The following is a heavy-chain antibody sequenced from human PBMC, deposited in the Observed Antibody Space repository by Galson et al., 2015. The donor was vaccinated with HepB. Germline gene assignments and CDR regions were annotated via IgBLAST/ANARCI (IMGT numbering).Heavy chain of an antibody. J-gene: IGHJ4*02. CDR3: AGGAYYYGSGSFSLDY. V-gene: IGHV1-69*02. CDR2: IIPILGIA. CDR1: GGTFSSYT. D-gene: IGHD3-10*01. Sequence: SLKVSCKASGGTFSSYTISWVRQAPGQGLEWMGRIIPILGIANYAQKFQGRVTITADKSTSTAYMELSSLRSEDTAVYYCAGGAYYYGSGSFSLDYWGQGTLVTASS.